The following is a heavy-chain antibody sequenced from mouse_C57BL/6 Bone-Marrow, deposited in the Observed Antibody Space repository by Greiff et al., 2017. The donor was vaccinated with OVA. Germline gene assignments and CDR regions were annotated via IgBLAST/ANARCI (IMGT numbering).Heavy chain of an antibody. J-gene: IGHJ2*01. D-gene: IGHD2-5*01. V-gene: IGHV1-26*01. CDR2: INPNNGGT. Sequence: EVQLQQSGPELVKPGASVKISCKASGYTFTDYYMNWVKQSHGKSLEWIGDINPNNGGTSYNQKFKGKATLTVDKSSSTAYMELRSLTSEDSAVYYCARVYYSNYDYFDYWGQGTTLTVSS. CDR3: ARVYYSNYDYFDY. CDR1: GYTFTDYY.